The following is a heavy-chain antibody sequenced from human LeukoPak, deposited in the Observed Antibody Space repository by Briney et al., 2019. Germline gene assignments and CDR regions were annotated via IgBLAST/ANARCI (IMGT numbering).Heavy chain of an antibody. Sequence: PGGSLRLSCAASGFTFSNFNMNWVRQAPGKGLEWVSTISIASTHILYADSVKGRFTISRDNAKNSLFLQMNSLRVEDTAVYYCAKDAFSYNGVFDAFDIWGQGTMVTVSS. CDR3: AKDAFSYNGVFDAFDI. D-gene: IGHD3-3*01. CDR2: ISIASTHI. V-gene: IGHV3-21*04. CDR1: GFTFSNFN. J-gene: IGHJ3*02.